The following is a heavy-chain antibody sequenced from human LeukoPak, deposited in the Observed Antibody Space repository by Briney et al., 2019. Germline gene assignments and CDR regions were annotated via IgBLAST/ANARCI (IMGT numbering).Heavy chain of an antibody. J-gene: IGHJ4*02. CDR3: TTDLAAAGIHPFDY. CDR1: GFTFSNAW. CDR2: IKSKTDGGTT. V-gene: IGHV3-15*07. D-gene: IGHD6-13*01. Sequence: GGSLRLSCAASGFTFSNAWMNWVRQAPGKGLEWVGRIKSKTDGGTTDYAAPVKGRFTISRDDSKNTLYLQMNSPKTEDTAVYYCTTDLAAAGIHPFDYWGQGTLVTVSS.